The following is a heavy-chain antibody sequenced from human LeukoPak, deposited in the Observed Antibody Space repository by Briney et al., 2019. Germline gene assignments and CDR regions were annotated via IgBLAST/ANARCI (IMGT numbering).Heavy chain of an antibody. J-gene: IGHJ4*02. Sequence: QSGGSLRLSCAASGFTFSSYAMSWVRQAPGKGLEWVSAISGSGGSTYYADSVKGRFTISRDNSKNTLYLQMNSLRAEDTAVYYCAKQDYDYVWGSYRYPFDYWGQGTLVTVSS. CDR3: AKQDYDYVWGSYRYPFDY. D-gene: IGHD3-16*02. CDR2: ISGSGGST. CDR1: GFTFSSYA. V-gene: IGHV3-23*01.